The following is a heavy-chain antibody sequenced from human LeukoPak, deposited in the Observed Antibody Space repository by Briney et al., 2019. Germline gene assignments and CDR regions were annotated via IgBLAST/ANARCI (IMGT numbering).Heavy chain of an antibody. CDR1: GTYSFNELS. CDR3: ATLLGETYFFDF. Sequence: ASVRVSCKVSGTYSFNELSMHWVRQAPGKGLEWMGGFDPEDGETIYAQSFKGRVTVTEDTSTDTVYMDLSSLRSEDTAVYYCATLLGETYFFDFWGQGTLVTVSS. V-gene: IGHV1-24*01. J-gene: IGHJ4*02. CDR2: FDPEDGET. D-gene: IGHD1-26*01.